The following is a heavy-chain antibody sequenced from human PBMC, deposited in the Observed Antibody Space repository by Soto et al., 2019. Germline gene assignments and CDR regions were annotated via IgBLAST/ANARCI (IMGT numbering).Heavy chain of an antibody. CDR2: IWYDGSNK. CDR3: AREPGEWAYGMDV. D-gene: IGHD2-21*01. Sequence: QVQLVESGGGVVQPGRSLRLSCAASGFTFSSYGMHWVRQAPGKGLEWVAVIWYDGSNKYYADSVKGRFTISRDNSKNTLYLQMNSLRAEDTAVYYCAREPGEWAYGMDVWGQGTTFTVSS. V-gene: IGHV3-33*01. J-gene: IGHJ6*02. CDR1: GFTFSSYG.